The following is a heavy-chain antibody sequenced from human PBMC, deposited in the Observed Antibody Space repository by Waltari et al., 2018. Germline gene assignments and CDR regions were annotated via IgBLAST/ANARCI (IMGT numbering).Heavy chain of an antibody. D-gene: IGHD3-10*01. CDR1: GFIFDDYG. CDR3: AKGLLTGSYYFAMDV. CDR2: IGWNGAII. V-gene: IGHV3-9*01. J-gene: IGHJ6*02. Sequence: EVRLVESGGDLVQPGRSLRLSCVGSGFIFDDYGLHWVRPTPGKGLEGVAGIGWNGAIIDYADSVKGRFTISRDNAKNSLYLQMDSLRGDDSALYYCAKGLLTGSYYFAMDVWGQGTTVTVSS.